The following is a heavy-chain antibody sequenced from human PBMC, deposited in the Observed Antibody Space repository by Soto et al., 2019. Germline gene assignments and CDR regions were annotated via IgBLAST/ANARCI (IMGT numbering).Heavy chain of an antibody. J-gene: IGHJ4*02. CDR2: INPNSGGT. V-gene: IGHV1-2*02. CDR3: ARSTLWLGIDY. CDR1: GYAFTGYY. Sequence: GSSVKVSCKASGYAFTGYYMHWVRQAPGQGLEWMGWINPNSGGTNYAQKFQGRVTMTRDTSISTAYMELSRMRSDDTAVYYCARSTLWLGIDYCGQGTLVTVSS. D-gene: IGHD6-19*01.